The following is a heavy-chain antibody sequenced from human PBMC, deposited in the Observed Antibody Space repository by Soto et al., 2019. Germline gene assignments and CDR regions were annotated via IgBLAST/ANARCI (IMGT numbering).Heavy chain of an antibody. CDR2: INPSGGST. Sequence: ASVKFSSQESVYTLTSYYMHWLRQAPGQGLEWMGIINPSGGSTSYSQKFQGRVTMTRDTSTGTVYMYLSSLRSEDTAVYYCARVWAGTTGFDYWGQGTLVTVSS. CDR1: VYTLTSYY. J-gene: IGHJ4*02. D-gene: IGHD1-1*01. CDR3: ARVWAGTTGFDY. V-gene: IGHV1-46*01.